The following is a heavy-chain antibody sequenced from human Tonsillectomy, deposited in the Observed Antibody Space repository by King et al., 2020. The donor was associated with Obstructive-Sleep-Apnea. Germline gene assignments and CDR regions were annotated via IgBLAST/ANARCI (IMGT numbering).Heavy chain of an antibody. CDR2: CRCRGGT. D-gene: IGHD1-26*01. CDR3: ARGPAPDRSTWPFDF. CDR1: CGSIKSYY. J-gene: IGHJ4*02. Sequence: QLQESGPGLVRPSETLSLTCSFSCGSIKSYYCNCIRHSAGKGLEWIVRCRCRGGTNHNTSPATRVTISVDTSKNQFSLKLKSVTAADTAIYYCARGPAPDRSTWPFDFWGRGTLVTVSS. V-gene: IGHV4-4*07.